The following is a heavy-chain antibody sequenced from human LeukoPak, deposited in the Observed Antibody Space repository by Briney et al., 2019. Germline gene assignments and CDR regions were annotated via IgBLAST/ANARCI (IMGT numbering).Heavy chain of an antibody. J-gene: IGHJ6*03. CDR2: ISAYNGNT. CDR1: GYTFTSYG. CDR3: ARGVNGVYYYYYMDV. Sequence: ASVKVSCKASGYTFTSYGISWVRQAPGQGLEWMGWISAYNGNTNYAQKLQGRVTMTTDTSTSTAYMELRSLRSDDTAVYYCARGVNGVYYYYYMDVWGKGTTVTVSS. V-gene: IGHV1-18*01. D-gene: IGHD2-8*01.